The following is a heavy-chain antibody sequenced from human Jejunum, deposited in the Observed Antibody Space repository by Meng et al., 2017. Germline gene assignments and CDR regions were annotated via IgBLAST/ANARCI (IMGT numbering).Heavy chain of an antibody. J-gene: IGHJ4*02. CDR1: GGPISSSNR. CDR2: MYHGGDT. D-gene: IGHD2-15*01. CDR3: ARDWGCRDGSCFSGLLEY. V-gene: IGHV4-4*02. Sequence: QLQLQESGPGLVKPSGTLSLTCGVSGGPISSSNRWSWVRQSPGKGLEWIGEMYHGGDTNYNPSLETRVTISTDTSRNEFSLKLRSVTAADTAVYYCARDWGCRDGSCFSGLLEYWGQGILVTVSS.